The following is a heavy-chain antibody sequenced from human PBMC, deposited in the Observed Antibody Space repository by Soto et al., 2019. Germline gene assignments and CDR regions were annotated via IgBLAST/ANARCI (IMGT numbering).Heavy chain of an antibody. J-gene: IGHJ3*02. V-gene: IGHV4-4*07. CDR1: GGSLSNYN. CDR2: IYSNGKA. Sequence: PSETLSLTCTVSGGSLSNYNWKWVRQSAGKGLEWIGRIYSNGKAYYNPSLKSRVTRSLDTLNKQVSLRLSSVTAADTAKYYCARERPDQLSDHDPLDIWAMGTMATVSS. CDR3: ARERPDQLSDHDPLDI. D-gene: IGHD2-2*01.